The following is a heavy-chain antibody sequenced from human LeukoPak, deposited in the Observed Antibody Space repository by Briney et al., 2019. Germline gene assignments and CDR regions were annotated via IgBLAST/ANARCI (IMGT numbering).Heavy chain of an antibody. CDR2: ISYDANDK. J-gene: IGHJ4*02. Sequence: GGSLRLSCAASGFAFSTYAMHWVRQAPGKGLEWVAIISYDANDKYYGDSVKGRFAISRDNSRNMLYLQMNSLRPEDAGVYYCAKDLSAGTVNPFFDSWGQGALVSVSS. D-gene: IGHD4-17*01. CDR3: AKDLSAGTVNPFFDS. V-gene: IGHV3-30*09. CDR1: GFAFSTYA.